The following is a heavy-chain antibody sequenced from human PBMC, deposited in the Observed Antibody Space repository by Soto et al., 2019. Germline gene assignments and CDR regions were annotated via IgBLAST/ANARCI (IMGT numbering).Heavy chain of an antibody. D-gene: IGHD3-10*01. CDR2: IYYSGTT. CDR1: GGPITTGGHF. V-gene: IGHV4-31*03. Sequence: SETLSLTCTVSGGPITTGGHFWSWIRRSPGKGLEWIGYIYYSGTTHYNPSLKSRVTISIDTSKKQFSLNLSSVTAADTAVYYCAREISMVRGVPGGWFDPWGQGTLVTVSS. J-gene: IGHJ5*02. CDR3: AREISMVRGVPGGWFDP.